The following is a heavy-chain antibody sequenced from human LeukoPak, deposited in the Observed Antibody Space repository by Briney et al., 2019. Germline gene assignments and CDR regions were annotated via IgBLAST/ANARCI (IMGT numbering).Heavy chain of an antibody. J-gene: IGHJ5*02. D-gene: IGHD2-15*01. V-gene: IGHV1-24*01. CDR2: FDPEDGET. CDR3: AAGSLGYCSGGSCYSGGEFDP. CDR1: GYTLTELP. Sequence: ASVKGSCKVSGYTLTELPMHWVRQAPGKGLEWMGGFDPEDGETIYAQKFQGRVTMTEDTSTDTAYMELSSLRSEDTAVYYCAAGSLGYCSGGSCYSGGEFDPWGQGTLVTVSS.